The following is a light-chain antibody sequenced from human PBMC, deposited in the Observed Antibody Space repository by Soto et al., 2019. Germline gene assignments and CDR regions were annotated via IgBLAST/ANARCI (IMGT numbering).Light chain of an antibody. J-gene: IGKJ2*01. CDR2: KAS. Sequence: DIQMTQSPSTLSASVGDRVTITCRANQSISSWLAWYQQKPGKAPKLLIYKASSLESGVPSRFSGSGSGTEFTLTISSLQPDDFATYYCQQYHSYSYTFGQGTKLEIK. CDR3: QQYHSYSYT. CDR1: QSISSW. V-gene: IGKV1-5*03.